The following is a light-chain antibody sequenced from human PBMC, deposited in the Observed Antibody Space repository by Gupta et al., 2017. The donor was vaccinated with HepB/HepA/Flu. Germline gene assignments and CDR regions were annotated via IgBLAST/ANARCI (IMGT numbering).Light chain of an antibody. CDR1: SSNIQFNT. V-gene: IGLV1-44*01. Sequence: QSVMTQPPSASGTPGQRVTISCSGSSSNIQFNTVNWYQQPAGTAPKLLIYSDNQRPTGVPDRFSGSKSGTSASLAISGLQSEDEADDYCAVWDDSLNGRVFGGGTKLTVL. CDR3: AVWDDSLNGRV. CDR2: SDN. J-gene: IGLJ3*02.